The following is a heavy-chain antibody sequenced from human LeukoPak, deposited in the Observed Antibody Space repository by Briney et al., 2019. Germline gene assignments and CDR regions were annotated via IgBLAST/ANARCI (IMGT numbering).Heavy chain of an antibody. CDR2: INPNSGGT. V-gene: IGHV1-2*02. J-gene: IGHJ4*02. CDR3: AREYCSGGSCYSLFDY. D-gene: IGHD2-15*01. CDR1: GYTFSGEY. Sequence: GASVKVSCKASGYTFSGEYMHWVRQAPGQGLEWMGWINPNSGGTDYAQKFQGRVTMTRDTSISTAYMELSRPRSDDTAVYYCAREYCSGGSCYSLFDYWGQGTLVTVSS.